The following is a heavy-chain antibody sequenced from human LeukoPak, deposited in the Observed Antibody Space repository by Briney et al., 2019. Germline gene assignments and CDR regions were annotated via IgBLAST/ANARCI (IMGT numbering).Heavy chain of an antibody. V-gene: IGHV3-33*01. J-gene: IGHJ5*02. CDR1: GFTFSSYG. CDR3: ARTGWDPGYCSSTSCFWGMSWFDP. D-gene: IGHD2-2*01. Sequence: GGSLRLSCAASGFTFSSYGMHWVRQAPGKGLEWVAVIWYDGSNKYYADSVKGRFTIPRDNSKNTLYLQMNSLRAEDTAVYYCARTGWDPGYCSSTSCFWGMSWFDPWGQGTLVTVSS. CDR2: IWYDGSNK.